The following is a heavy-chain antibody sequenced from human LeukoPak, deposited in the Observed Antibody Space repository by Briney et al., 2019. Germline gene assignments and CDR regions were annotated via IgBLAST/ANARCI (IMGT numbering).Heavy chain of an antibody. CDR2: INTNTGSP. J-gene: IGHJ4*02. Sequence: GASVKVSCKASGYTFTNYAMNWVRQAPGQGLEWMGWINTNTGSPTYAQGFTGRFVFSLDTSVSTAYLQISSLKAEDTAVYYCARDNWDAAAGTRAISYWGQGTLVTVSS. CDR1: GYTFTNYA. V-gene: IGHV7-4-1*02. D-gene: IGHD6-13*01. CDR3: ARDNWDAAAGTRAISY.